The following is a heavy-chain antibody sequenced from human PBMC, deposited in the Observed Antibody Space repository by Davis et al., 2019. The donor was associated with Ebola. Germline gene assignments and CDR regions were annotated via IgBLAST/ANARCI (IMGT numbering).Heavy chain of an antibody. CDR1: GFTFDDYA. Sequence: SLKISCAASGFTFDDYAMHWVRQAPGKGLEWVSGISWNSGNIGYADSVKGRFTISRDNTKNSLSLQMNSLRTDDTALYYCAIDRCSGGSCHFDYWGQGTLVTVSS. CDR2: ISWNSGNI. D-gene: IGHD2-15*01. CDR3: AIDRCSGGSCHFDY. V-gene: IGHV3-9*01. J-gene: IGHJ4*02.